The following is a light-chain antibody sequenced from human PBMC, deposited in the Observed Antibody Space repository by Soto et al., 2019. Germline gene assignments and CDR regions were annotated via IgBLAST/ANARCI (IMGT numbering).Light chain of an antibody. V-gene: IGLV2-14*01. CDR3: ISYTSSSTLYVV. Sequence: QSVLTQPASVSGSPGQSITISCTGTSSDVGGYNYVSWYQQHPGKAPKLMIYDVSNRPSGVSNRFSGSKSSNTASLTISGLQAEDEADYYCISYTSSSTLYVVFGGGTKLTVL. CDR1: SSDVGGYNY. J-gene: IGLJ2*01. CDR2: DVS.